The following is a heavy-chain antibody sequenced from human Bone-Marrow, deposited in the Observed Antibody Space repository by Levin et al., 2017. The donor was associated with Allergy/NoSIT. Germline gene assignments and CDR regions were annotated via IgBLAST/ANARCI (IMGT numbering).Heavy chain of an antibody. CDR1: GVSITNYY. CDR2: SYYRGST. V-gene: IGHV4-59*01. D-gene: IGHD3-22*01. J-gene: IGHJ4*02. CDR3: ARGARYYSDTSGPSNYFDY. Sequence: SETLSLTCTVSGVSITNYYWGWIRQPPGKGLEWIAHSYYRGSTDYKPSLMRRVAVSLDNSKNQFSLRLSSVTAAATAVYFCARGARYYSDTSGPSNYFDYWGQGTLVTVSS.